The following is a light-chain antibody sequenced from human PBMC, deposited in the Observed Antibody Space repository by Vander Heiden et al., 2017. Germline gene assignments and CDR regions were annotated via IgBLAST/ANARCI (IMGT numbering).Light chain of an antibody. J-gene: IGKJ5*01. CDR3: MQRREYPIT. CDR2: TLS. Sequence: DIVMTQTPLSLPVTPGEPASISCRASQSLLNRADGYAYLDWYLQRPGQSPQLLIYTLSYRASGVPERFSASGSGTEFTLNINRVEAEDVGVYFCMQRREYPITFGQGTRLEIK. V-gene: IGKV2-40*01. CDR1: QSLLNRADGYAY.